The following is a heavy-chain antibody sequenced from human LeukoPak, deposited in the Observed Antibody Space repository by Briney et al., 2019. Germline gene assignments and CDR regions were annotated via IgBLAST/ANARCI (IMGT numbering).Heavy chain of an antibody. Sequence: ASVKVSCKASGYTFNHYDTSWVRQAPGQGLEWMGWISAYNDNTDYAQKLQGRVTMTTDTSTSTAYMELRSLRSDDTAVYYCARDGKRRLRFLEWSREASYGMDVWGQGTTVTVSS. CDR1: GYTFNHYD. V-gene: IGHV1-18*01. CDR3: ARDGKRRLRFLEWSREASYGMDV. CDR2: ISAYNDNT. J-gene: IGHJ6*02. D-gene: IGHD3-3*01.